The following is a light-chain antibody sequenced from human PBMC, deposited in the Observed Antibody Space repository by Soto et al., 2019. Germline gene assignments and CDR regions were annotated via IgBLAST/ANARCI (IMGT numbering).Light chain of an antibody. CDR2: AAS. V-gene: IGKV1-39*01. CDR3: QQSYSMPLT. Sequence: DIQMTQSPSSLSVSVGDRVTITCRPSQTISILLNWYHQQPGKAPKLLIYAASSLQSGVPSRFSGSGSGTDFTLSISSLQPEDFGTYYCQQSYSMPLTFGGGTRVQIK. J-gene: IGKJ4*01. CDR1: QTISIL.